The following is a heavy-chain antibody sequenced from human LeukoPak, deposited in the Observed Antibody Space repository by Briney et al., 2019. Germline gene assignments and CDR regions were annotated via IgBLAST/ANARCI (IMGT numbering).Heavy chain of an antibody. CDR2: ISGSGGST. J-gene: IGHJ4*02. CDR3: AKVYGYSSGWYENY. Sequence: GGSLRLSCAASGFTFSSFGMNWVRQAPGKGLEWDSAISGSGGSTYYADSVKGRFTISRDNSKNTLYLQMNSLRAEDTAVYYCAKVYGYSSGWYENYWGQGTLVTVSS. CDR1: GFTFSSFG. V-gene: IGHV3-23*01. D-gene: IGHD6-19*01.